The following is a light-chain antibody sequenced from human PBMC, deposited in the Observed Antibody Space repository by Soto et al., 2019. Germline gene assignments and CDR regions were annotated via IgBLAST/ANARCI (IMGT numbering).Light chain of an antibody. V-gene: IGKV3-15*01. Sequence: EIVMTQSPATLSVSPGERATLSCRASQSVRSSLAWYQQKPGQAPRLLIYGASTRATGNPARFSGSGSGTEFILTINSLQSEDFGVYYCQQYNNWPPWTFGQGTKVDIK. CDR2: GAS. CDR1: QSVRSS. CDR3: QQYNNWPPWT. J-gene: IGKJ1*01.